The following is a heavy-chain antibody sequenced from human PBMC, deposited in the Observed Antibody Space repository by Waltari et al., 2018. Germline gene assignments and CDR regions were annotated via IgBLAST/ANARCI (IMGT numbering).Heavy chain of an antibody. CDR2: IKQDGSEK. V-gene: IGHV3-7*04. CDR3: AGGGMVQGVITHYYYYGMDV. CDR1: GFTFSSYW. J-gene: IGHJ6*02. D-gene: IGHD3-10*01. Sequence: EVQLVESGGGLVQPGGSLRLSCAASGFTFSSYWMSWVRQAPGKGLEWVANIKQDGSEKYYGDSVKGRFTISRDNAKNSLYLQMNSLRAEDTAVYYCAGGGMVQGVITHYYYYGMDVWGQGTTVTVSS.